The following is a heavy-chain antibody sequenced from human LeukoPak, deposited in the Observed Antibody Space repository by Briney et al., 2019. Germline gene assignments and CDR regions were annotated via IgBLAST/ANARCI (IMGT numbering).Heavy chain of an antibody. CDR1: GFTFSNSA. CDR2: ISYDGSNK. Sequence: PGGSLRLSCAASGFTFSNSAMSWVRQAPGKGLEWVAVISYDGSNKYYADSVKGRFTISRDNSKNTLYLQMNSLRAEDTAVYYCARASYYDFWSGLRYYYYYMDVWGKGTTVPVSS. CDR3: ARASYYDFWSGLRYYYYYMDV. V-gene: IGHV3-30*01. D-gene: IGHD3-3*01. J-gene: IGHJ6*03.